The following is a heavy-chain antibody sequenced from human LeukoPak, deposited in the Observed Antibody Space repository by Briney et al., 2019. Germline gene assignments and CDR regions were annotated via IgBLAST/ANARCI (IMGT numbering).Heavy chain of an antibody. CDR2: ISYDGSNQ. Sequence: GRSLRLSCEASGFTFIGYGMHWVRQAPGKGLEWVAGISYDGSNQYYTDSVKGRFTISRDNSKNTLYLQMNSLRPEDTAVYYCARGRFGGVLTGYYSDAFDIWGQGTMVTVSS. V-gene: IGHV3-30*03. CDR1: GFTFIGYG. D-gene: IGHD3-9*01. CDR3: ARGRFGGVLTGYYSDAFDI. J-gene: IGHJ3*02.